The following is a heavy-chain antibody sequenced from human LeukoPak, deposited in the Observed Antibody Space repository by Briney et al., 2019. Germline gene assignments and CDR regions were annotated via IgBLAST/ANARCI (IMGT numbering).Heavy chain of an antibody. D-gene: IGHD5-18*01. CDR1: GGSISSYY. CDR3: ARVDTAMVSY. V-gene: IGHV4-34*01. CDR2: INHSGST. Sequence: PSETLSLTCTVSGGSISSYYWSWIRQPPGKGLEWIGEINHSGSTNYNPSLKSRVTISVDTSKNQFSPKLSSVTAADTAVYYCARVDTAMVSYWGQGTLVTVSS. J-gene: IGHJ4*02.